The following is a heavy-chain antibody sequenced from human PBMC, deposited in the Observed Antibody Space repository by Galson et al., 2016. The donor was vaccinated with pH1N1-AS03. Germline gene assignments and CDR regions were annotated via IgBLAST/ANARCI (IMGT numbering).Heavy chain of an antibody. D-gene: IGHD3-10*01. J-gene: IGHJ4*02. V-gene: IGHV1-69*02. Sequence: SVKVSCKGSGGSFSSYTFSWVRQAPGQGLEWMGRISPLLGLANYAQKFQGRVTITADKSTSTVYMELSSLRSEDTAVYYCARGAGGDGTMLRGAHFRGKGSDPADTHTRRGPLGRRGSGSAEWALDACARGAGGDGTMLRGAHFWGQGTLVTVSS. CDR2: ISPLLGLA. CDR3: ARGAGGDGTMLRGAHFRGKGSDPADTHTRRGPLGRRGSGSAEWALDACARGAGGDGTMLRGAHF. CDR1: GGSFSSYT.